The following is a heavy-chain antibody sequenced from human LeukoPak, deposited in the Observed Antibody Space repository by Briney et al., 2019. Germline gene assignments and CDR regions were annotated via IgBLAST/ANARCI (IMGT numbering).Heavy chain of an antibody. CDR3: AKDLYGSDWYNYFDP. V-gene: IGHV3-30*02. CDR1: GFPFSSYG. CDR2: LVYDARG. Sequence: GTSLRLSCAASGFPFSSYGMHWVRQAPGKGLEWVARLVYDARGDYANSVKGRFSISRDNSKNTLYLQMNSLTTEDTAVYHCAKDLYGSDWYNYFDPWGQGALVTVSS. D-gene: IGHD6-19*01. J-gene: IGHJ5*02.